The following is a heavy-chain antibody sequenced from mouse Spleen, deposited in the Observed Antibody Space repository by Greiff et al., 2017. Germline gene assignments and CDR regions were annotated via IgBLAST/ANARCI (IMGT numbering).Heavy chain of an antibody. Sequence: QVQLQQSGAELVRPGTSVKVSCKASGYAFTNYLIEWVKQRPGQGLEWIGVINPGSGGTNYNEKFKGKATLTADKSSSTAYMQLSSLTSEDSAVYFCASYDGYEGGFAYWGQGTLVTVSA. CDR2: INPGSGGT. D-gene: IGHD2-3*01. J-gene: IGHJ3*01. V-gene: IGHV1-54*01. CDR3: ASYDGYEGGFAY. CDR1: GYAFTNYL.